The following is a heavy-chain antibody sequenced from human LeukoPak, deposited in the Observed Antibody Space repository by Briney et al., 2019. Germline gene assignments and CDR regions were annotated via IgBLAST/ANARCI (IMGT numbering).Heavy chain of an antibody. D-gene: IGHD4/OR15-4a*01. CDR3: ARRAGAYSHPYDY. V-gene: IGHV3-53*01. Sequence: PGGSLRLSCAASGFTFDDYGMSWVRQAPGKGLEWVSLIYSDNTHYSDSVKGRFTISRDNSKNTLYLQMNSLRAEDTAVYYCARRAGAYSHPYDYWGQGTLVTVSS. CDR1: GFTFDDYG. CDR2: IYSDNT. J-gene: IGHJ4*02.